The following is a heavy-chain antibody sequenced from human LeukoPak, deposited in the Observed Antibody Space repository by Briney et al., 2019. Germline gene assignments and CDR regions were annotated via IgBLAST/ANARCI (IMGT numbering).Heavy chain of an antibody. D-gene: IGHD2-2*01. J-gene: IGHJ4*02. CDR2: INPSGGST. Sequence: ASVKVSCKASGYTFTSYYMHWVRQAPGQGLEWMGIINPSGGSTSYAQKFQGRVTMTTDTSTSTAYMELRSLRSDDTAVYYCARVPEDCSSTSCYSDPYLAGEFDYWGQGTLVTVSS. V-gene: IGHV1-46*01. CDR1: GYTFTSYY. CDR3: ARVPEDCSSTSCYSDPYLAGEFDY.